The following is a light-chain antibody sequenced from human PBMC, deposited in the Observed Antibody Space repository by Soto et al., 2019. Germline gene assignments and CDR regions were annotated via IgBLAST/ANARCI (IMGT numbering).Light chain of an antibody. CDR3: ESYRSTGTLV. CDR2: DVS. J-gene: IGLJ2*01. Sequence: QSALTQPASVSGSPGQSITISCTGTSSDVGGHNYVSWYQQHPGKAPKLMIYDVSNRPSGVSNRFSGSKSGNTASLTISGLQVEDEADYYCESYRSTGTLVFGGGTKLTVL. CDR1: SSDVGGHNY. V-gene: IGLV2-14*01.